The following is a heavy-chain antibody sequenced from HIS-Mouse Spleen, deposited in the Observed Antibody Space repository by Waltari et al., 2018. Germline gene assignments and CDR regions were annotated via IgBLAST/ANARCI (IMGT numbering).Heavy chain of an antibody. J-gene: IGHJ2*01. CDR3: AREIPYSSSWYDWYFDL. CDR2: IYYSGVT. V-gene: IGHV4-39*07. CDR1: GGSISSSSYY. D-gene: IGHD6-13*01. Sequence: QVQLQQSGPGLVKPSETLSLTCTVSGGSISSSSYYWGWIRQPPGKGLEWIGSIYYSGVTSYNPALKSRVTISVDTSKNQFSLKLSSVTAADTAVYYCAREIPYSSSWYDWYFDLWGRGTLVTVSS.